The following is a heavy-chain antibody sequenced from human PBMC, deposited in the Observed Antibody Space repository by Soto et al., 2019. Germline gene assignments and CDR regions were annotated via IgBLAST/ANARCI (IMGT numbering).Heavy chain of an antibody. CDR1: GGTFSSYA. J-gene: IGHJ3*02. V-gene: IGHV1-69*13. CDR3: ARAKEGTVVPDGAFDI. Sequence: SVKVSCKASGGTFSSYAISWVRQAPGQGLEWMGGIIPIFGTANYAQKFQGRVTITADESTSTAYMELSSLRSEDTAVYYCARAKEGTVVPDGAFDIWGQGTMVTVSS. D-gene: IGHD2-21*01. CDR2: IIPIFGTA.